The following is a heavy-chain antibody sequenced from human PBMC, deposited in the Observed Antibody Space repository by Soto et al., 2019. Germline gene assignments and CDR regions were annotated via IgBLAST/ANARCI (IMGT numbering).Heavy chain of an antibody. CDR2: ISGSGGST. J-gene: IGHJ4*02. V-gene: IGHV3-23*01. CDR3: AKDPKLYCGSDCPLGVYFDY. CDR1: GFTFSSYA. D-gene: IGHD2-21*02. Sequence: GGSLRLSCAASGFTFSSYAMSWVRQAPGKGLEWVSAISGSGGSTYYADSVKGRFTISRDNSKNTLYLQMNSLRAEDTAVYYCAKDPKLYCGSDCPLGVYFDYWGQGTLVTVSS.